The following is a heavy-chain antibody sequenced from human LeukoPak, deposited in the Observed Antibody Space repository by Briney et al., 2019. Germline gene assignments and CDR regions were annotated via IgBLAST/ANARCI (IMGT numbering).Heavy chain of an antibody. CDR2: FDPEDGET. Sequence: GASVKVSCKVSGYTLTELSMHWVRQAPGKGLEWMGGFDPEDGETIYAQKFQGRVTMTEDTSTDTAYMELSSLRSEDTAVYYCATRVGATQLFDPWGQGTLVTVSS. D-gene: IGHD1-26*01. CDR3: ATRVGATQLFDP. CDR1: GYTLTELS. V-gene: IGHV1-24*01. J-gene: IGHJ5*02.